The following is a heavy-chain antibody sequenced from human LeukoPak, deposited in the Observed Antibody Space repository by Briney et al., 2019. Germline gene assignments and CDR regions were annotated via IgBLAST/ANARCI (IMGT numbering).Heavy chain of an antibody. CDR2: IYYSGST. V-gene: IGHV4-39*07. Sequence: SETLSLTCTVSGGSISSSSYYWGWIRQPPGKGLEWIGTIYYSGSTYYNPSLKSRVTISVDTSKNQFSLKLSSVTAADTAVYYCASRSPRILWWEFDYWGQGTLVTVSS. J-gene: IGHJ4*02. CDR3: ASRSPRILWWEFDY. D-gene: IGHD2-21*01. CDR1: GGSISSSSYY.